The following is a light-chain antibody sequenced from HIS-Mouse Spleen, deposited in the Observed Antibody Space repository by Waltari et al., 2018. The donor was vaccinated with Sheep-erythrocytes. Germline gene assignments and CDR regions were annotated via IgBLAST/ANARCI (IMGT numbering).Light chain of an antibody. CDR2: QDS. V-gene: IGLV3-1*01. CDR3: QAWDSSTAV. Sequence: SYELTQPPSVPVSPGQTASITCSGDKLGYKYACWYQQKPGQSPVLVIYQDSKRPSGIPERFSRSNSGNTAPLTISGTQAMDEADYYCQAWDSSTAVFGGGTKLTVL. J-gene: IGLJ2*01. CDR1: KLGYKY.